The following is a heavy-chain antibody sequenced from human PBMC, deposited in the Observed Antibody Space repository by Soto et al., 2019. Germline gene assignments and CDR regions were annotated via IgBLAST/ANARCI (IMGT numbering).Heavy chain of an antibody. Sequence: SETLSLTCTVSGGSISSYYWSWIRQPPGKGLEWIGYIYYSGSTNYNPSLKSRVTISVDTSKNQFSLKLSSVTAADTAVYYCARGEDYYDSSGYDYWGQGTLVTVSS. V-gene: IGHV4-59*01. CDR2: IYYSGST. CDR3: ARGEDYYDSSGYDY. D-gene: IGHD3-22*01. CDR1: GGSISSYY. J-gene: IGHJ4*02.